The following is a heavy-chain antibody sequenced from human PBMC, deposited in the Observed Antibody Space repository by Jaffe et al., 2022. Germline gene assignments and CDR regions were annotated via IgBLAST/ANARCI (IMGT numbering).Heavy chain of an antibody. CDR3: ARGSRHSGYDPDY. CDR2: IYTSGST. D-gene: IGHD5-12*01. Sequence: QVQLQESGPGLVKPSQTLSLTCTVSGGSISSGSYYWSWIRQPAGKGLEWIGRIYTSGSTNYNPSLKSRVTISVDTSKNQFSLKLSSVTAADTAVYYCARGSRHSGYDPDYWGQGTLVTVSS. CDR1: GGSISSGSYY. V-gene: IGHV4-61*02. J-gene: IGHJ4*02.